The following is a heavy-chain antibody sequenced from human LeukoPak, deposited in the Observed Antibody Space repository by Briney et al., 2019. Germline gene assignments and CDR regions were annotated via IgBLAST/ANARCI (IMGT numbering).Heavy chain of an antibody. J-gene: IGHJ6*02. Sequence: GGSLRLSCAASGFIFSSYGMHWVRQAPGKGLEWVTFIRYDGSDEYYADSVKGRFTISRDNSKNTLYLQMNSLRAEDTAVYYCAKESYYGSGSYYRRGMDVWGQGTTVTVSS. V-gene: IGHV3-30*02. CDR1: GFIFSSYG. D-gene: IGHD3-10*01. CDR2: IRYDGSDE. CDR3: AKESYYGSGSYYRRGMDV.